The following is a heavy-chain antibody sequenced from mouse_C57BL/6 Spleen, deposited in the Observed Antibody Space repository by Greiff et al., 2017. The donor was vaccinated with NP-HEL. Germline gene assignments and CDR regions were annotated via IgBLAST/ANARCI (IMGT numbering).Heavy chain of an antibody. CDR3: ARGGDYDEDWFAY. J-gene: IGHJ3*01. Sequence: QVQLQQSGAELVKPGASVKISCKASGYAFSSYWMNWVKQRPGKGLEWIGQIYPGDGDTNYNGKFKGKATLTADKSSSTAYMQLSSLTSEDSAVYFCARGGDYDEDWFAYWGQGTLVTVSA. CDR2: IYPGDGDT. V-gene: IGHV1-80*01. D-gene: IGHD2-4*01. CDR1: GYAFSSYW.